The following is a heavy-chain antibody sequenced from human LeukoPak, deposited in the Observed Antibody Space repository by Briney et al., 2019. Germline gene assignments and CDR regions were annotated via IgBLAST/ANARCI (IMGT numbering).Heavy chain of an antibody. V-gene: IGHV3-20*04. D-gene: IGHD7-27*01. Sequence: PGGSLRLSCAASGFTFDDYGMSWVRQAPGKGLEWVSGINWNGDSTDYADSVKGRFTISRDNARNSLYVQMNSLRAEDTALYYCARGPLTGSMLGDFDYWGQGTLVTVSS. CDR3: ARGPLTGSMLGDFDY. CDR2: INWNGDST. CDR1: GFTFDDYG. J-gene: IGHJ4*02.